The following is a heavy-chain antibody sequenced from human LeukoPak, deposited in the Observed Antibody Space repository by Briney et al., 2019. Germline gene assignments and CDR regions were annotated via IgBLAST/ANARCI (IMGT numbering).Heavy chain of an antibody. Sequence: AGGSLRLSCAASGFTFSRYAMSWVRQAPGKGLEWASVITGSGDSTSNADSVKGRFTISRDNSKNTLYLQMNSLRADDAAVYYCAKEGGGGSYYFDYWGQGTLVTVSS. CDR2: ITGSGDST. D-gene: IGHD2-15*01. J-gene: IGHJ4*02. CDR3: AKEGGGGSYYFDY. V-gene: IGHV3-23*01. CDR1: GFTFSRYA.